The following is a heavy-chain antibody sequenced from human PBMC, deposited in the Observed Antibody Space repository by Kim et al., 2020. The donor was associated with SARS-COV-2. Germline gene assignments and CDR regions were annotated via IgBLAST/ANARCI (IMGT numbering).Heavy chain of an antibody. CDR1: GGSISSYY. D-gene: IGHD6-13*01. Sequence: SETLSLTCTVSGGSISSYYWSWIRQPPGKGLEWIGYIYYSGSTNYNPSLKSRVTISVDTSKNQFSLKLSSVTAADTAVYYCASSRRFYFDYWGQGTLVTV. V-gene: IGHV4-59*13. CDR3: ASSRRFYFDY. J-gene: IGHJ4*02. CDR2: IYYSGST.